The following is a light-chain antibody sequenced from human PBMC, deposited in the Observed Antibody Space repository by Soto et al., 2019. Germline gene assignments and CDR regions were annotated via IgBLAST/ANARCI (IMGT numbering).Light chain of an antibody. CDR1: SSDVGGYNY. V-gene: IGLV2-8*01. CDR3: SSYGGTNTYV. J-gene: IGLJ2*01. CDR2: EVS. Sequence: QSVLTQPPSASGSPGQSVTISCTGSSSDVGGYNYVSWYQQHPGKAPKLMIYEVSKRPSGVSDRLSGSKSGNTASLTVSGLQAEDEADYYCSSYGGTNTYVFGAGTKLTVL.